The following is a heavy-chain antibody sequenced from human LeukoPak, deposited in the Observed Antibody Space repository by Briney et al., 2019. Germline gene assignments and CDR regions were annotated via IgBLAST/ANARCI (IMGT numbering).Heavy chain of an antibody. D-gene: IGHD3-10*01. Sequence: SETLSLTCTVSGGSISGYYWSWIRQPPGKGLEWIGEINHSGSTNYNPSLKSRVTISVDTSKNQFSLKLSSVTAADTAVYYCARVVQYYYGSGSHGVDYWGQGTLVTVSS. CDR1: GGSISGYY. CDR3: ARVVQYYYGSGSHGVDY. V-gene: IGHV4-34*01. J-gene: IGHJ4*02. CDR2: INHSGST.